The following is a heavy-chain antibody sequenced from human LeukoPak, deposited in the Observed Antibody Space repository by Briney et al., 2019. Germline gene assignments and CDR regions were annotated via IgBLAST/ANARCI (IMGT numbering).Heavy chain of an antibody. Sequence: PGGSLRLSCVISGFTFSNYAMSWVRQAPGKGLEWVSGISSSGDTFYADSVKGRFSISRDNFKNTLYLEMNSLTVADTAIYYCAKEIEAIGRPAFDHWGQGTLVTVSS. D-gene: IGHD6-6*01. CDR1: GFTFSNYA. CDR2: ISSSGDT. V-gene: IGHV3-23*01. J-gene: IGHJ4*02. CDR3: AKEIEAIGRPAFDH.